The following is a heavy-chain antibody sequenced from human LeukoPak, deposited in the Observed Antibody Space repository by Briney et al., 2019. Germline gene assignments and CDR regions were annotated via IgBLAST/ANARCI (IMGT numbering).Heavy chain of an antibody. V-gene: IGHV1-8*01. Sequence: GASVTVSFKASGYTFTISDINWVRQAAGQGHEWMGWINPNSGRTGYAQKFQGRVTMTANTSISTAYMELSSLRFDDTAVYYCARGRAGLAAAGTYDYWGQGTLITVSS. CDR1: GYTFTISD. CDR2: INPNSGRT. D-gene: IGHD6-13*01. CDR3: ARGRAGLAAAGTYDY. J-gene: IGHJ4*02.